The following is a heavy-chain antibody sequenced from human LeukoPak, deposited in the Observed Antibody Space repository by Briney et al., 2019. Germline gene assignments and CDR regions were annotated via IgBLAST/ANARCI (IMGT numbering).Heavy chain of an antibody. V-gene: IGHV4-39*01. J-gene: IGHJ4*02. CDR3: ARRTVGANTFDY. D-gene: IGHD1-26*01. CDR1: GGSISSSSYY. CDR2: IYYSGST. Sequence: SETLSLTCTVFGGSISSSSYYWGWIRQPPGKGLEWIGSIYYSGSTYYNPSLKSRVTISVDTSKNQFSLKLSSVTAADTAVYYCARRTVGANTFDYWGQGTLVTVSS.